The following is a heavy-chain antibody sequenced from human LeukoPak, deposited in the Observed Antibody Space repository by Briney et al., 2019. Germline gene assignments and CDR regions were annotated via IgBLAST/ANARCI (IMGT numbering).Heavy chain of an antibody. CDR2: VKYDGSTT. Sequence: PGGSLRLSCAASGFNFSSYSMHWVRQAPGKGLVWVSRVKYDGSTTTYADSVRGRFTISRDNAKNILYLQMNSLRVEDTAVYYCARDLNWLLFDYWGQGTLVTVSS. V-gene: IGHV3-74*01. CDR3: ARDLNWLLFDY. D-gene: IGHD3-9*01. J-gene: IGHJ4*02. CDR1: GFNFSSYS.